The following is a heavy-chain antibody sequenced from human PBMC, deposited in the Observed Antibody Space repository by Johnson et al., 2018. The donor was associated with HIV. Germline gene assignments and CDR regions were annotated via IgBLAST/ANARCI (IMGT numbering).Heavy chain of an antibody. Sequence: VQLVESGGGLVQHGGSLKLSCVASGFTFSASAIHWVRQASGKGLEWVGHISSKTNSYATELAASLKGRFTISRDDSKNTLYLQMNSLKTEDTAVYYCTTDRGSSWYPPDAFDIWGQGTMVTVSS. CDR2: ISSKTNSYAT. CDR3: TTDRGSSWYPPDAFDI. J-gene: IGHJ3*02. D-gene: IGHD6-13*01. V-gene: IGHV3-73*01. CDR1: GFTFSASA.